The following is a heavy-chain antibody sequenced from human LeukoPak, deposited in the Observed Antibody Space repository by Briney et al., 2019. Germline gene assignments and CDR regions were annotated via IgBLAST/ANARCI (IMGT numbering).Heavy chain of an antibody. D-gene: IGHD6-13*01. J-gene: IGHJ4*02. CDR3: ARGESSSWYVLDY. CDR1: GFTFSSYG. V-gene: IGHV3-33*01. Sequence: PGRSLRLSCAASGFTFSSYGMHWVRQAPGKGLEWVAVIWYDGSNKYYADSVKGRFTISRDNSKNTLYLQMNSLRAEDTAVYYCARGESSSWYVLDYWGQGTLVTVSS. CDR2: IWYDGSNK.